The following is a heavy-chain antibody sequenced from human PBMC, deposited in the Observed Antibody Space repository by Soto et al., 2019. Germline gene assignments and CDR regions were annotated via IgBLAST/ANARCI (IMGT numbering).Heavy chain of an antibody. CDR3: ARQGGRRTYYYYYGMDV. Sequence: EVQLVESGGGLVQPGWSLRLSCTASGFTFSSYWMSWVRQAPGKGLEWVANIKHDGSEKNYVDSVKGRFTISTDNAKNSVFLQMNSLRAEDTAVYYCARQGGRRTYYYYYGMDVWGQGTTVTVSS. J-gene: IGHJ6*02. D-gene: IGHD3-16*01. V-gene: IGHV3-7*01. CDR1: GFTFSSYW. CDR2: IKHDGSEK.